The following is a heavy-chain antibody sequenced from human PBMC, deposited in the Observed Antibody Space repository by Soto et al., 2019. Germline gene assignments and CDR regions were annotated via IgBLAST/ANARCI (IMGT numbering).Heavy chain of an antibody. D-gene: IGHD6-19*01. CDR1: GFTFGDYA. CDR2: IGTAGDP. Sequence: PGGSLRLSCTASGFTFGDYAMSWIRQATGKGLEWVSAIGTAGDPYYPGSVKGRFTISRENAKNSLYLQMNSLRAGDTAVYYCARGEAGYFDYWGQGTLVTVSS. V-gene: IGHV3-13*05. J-gene: IGHJ4*02. CDR3: ARGEAGYFDY.